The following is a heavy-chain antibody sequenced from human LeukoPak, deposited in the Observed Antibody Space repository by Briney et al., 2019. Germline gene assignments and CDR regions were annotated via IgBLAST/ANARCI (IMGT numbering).Heavy chain of an antibody. D-gene: IGHD2-2*01. Sequence: SVKVSCKASEGTFSSYAISWVRQAPGQGLEWMGGIIPIFGTANYAQKFQGRVTITTDESTSTAYMELSSLRSEDTAVYYCARDKGGVVPAYYFDYWGQGTLVTVSS. J-gene: IGHJ4*02. CDR3: ARDKGGVVPAYYFDY. V-gene: IGHV1-69*05. CDR1: EGTFSSYA. CDR2: IIPIFGTA.